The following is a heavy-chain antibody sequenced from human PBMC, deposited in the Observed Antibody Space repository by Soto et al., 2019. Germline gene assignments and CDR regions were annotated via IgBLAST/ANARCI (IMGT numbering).Heavy chain of an antibody. V-gene: IGHV3-66*01. D-gene: IGHD7-27*01. CDR2: IYSGGST. Sequence: EVQLVESGGGLVQPGGSLRLSCAASGFTVSSNYMRWVRQAPGKGLEWVSVIYSGGSTYYADSVKGRFTISRDNSKNTQYLQKNSLRAEDTAVYYCARENVGTYYYYMDVWGKGTTVTVSS. CDR3: ARENVGTYYYYMDV. CDR1: GFTVSSNY. J-gene: IGHJ6*03.